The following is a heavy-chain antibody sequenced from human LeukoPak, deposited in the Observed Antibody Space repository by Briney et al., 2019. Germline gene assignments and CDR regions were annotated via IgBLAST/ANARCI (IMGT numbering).Heavy chain of an antibody. D-gene: IGHD2-2*01. V-gene: IGHV3-9*01. J-gene: IGHJ4*02. Sequence: GGSLRLSCAASGFTFDDYAMHWVRQAPGKGLEWVSGISWNWGSIGYADSVKGRFTISRDNAKNSLYLQMNSRRAEETALYYCAKEIGPAATYFDYWGQGTLVTVSS. CDR3: AKEIGPAATYFDY. CDR2: ISWNWGSI. CDR1: GFTFDDYA.